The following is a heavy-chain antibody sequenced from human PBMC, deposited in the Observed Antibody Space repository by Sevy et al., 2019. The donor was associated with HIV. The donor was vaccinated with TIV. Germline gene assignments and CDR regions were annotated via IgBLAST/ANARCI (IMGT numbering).Heavy chain of an antibody. D-gene: IGHD3-9*01. CDR2: IGRRGGST. CDR1: GFIFSSFA. CDR3: EKDYHDIHGGYYGMDV. J-gene: IGHJ6*02. V-gene: IGHV3-23*01. Sequence: GGSLRLSCAGSGFIFSSFAMTWVRQAPGKGLEWVSTIGRRGGSTSYADSVKGRFTISRDNSKNMVYVQMNSVRAEDTAVYYCEKDYHDIHGGYYGMDVWGPGTTVAVSS.